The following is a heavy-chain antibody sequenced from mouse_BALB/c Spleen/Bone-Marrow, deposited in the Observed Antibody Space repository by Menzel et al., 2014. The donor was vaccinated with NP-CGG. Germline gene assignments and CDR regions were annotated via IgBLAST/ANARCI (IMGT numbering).Heavy chain of an antibody. D-gene: IGHD1-1*01. CDR1: GFSLTGYG. CDR3: AREPTVVAGAWFAY. J-gene: IGHJ3*01. CDR2: IWGDGST. V-gene: IGHV2-6-7*01. Sequence: VKLVESGPGLVAPSQSLSITCTVSGFSLTGYGVNWVRQPPGQGLEWLGMIWGDGSTDYNSDLKARLSIGKDNTKSQVVLKMNSLQTDDTARYYCAREPTVVAGAWFAYWGQGTLVTVSA.